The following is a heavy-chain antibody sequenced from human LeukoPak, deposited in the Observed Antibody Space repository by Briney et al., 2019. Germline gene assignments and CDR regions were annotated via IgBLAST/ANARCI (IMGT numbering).Heavy chain of an antibody. D-gene: IGHD3-16*01. CDR1: GFTFSSYE. Sequence: PGGSLRLSCAASGFTFSSYEMNWVRQAPGKGLEWVSYISSSGSTIYYADSVKGRFTISRDNAKNSLYLQMNSLRAEDTAVYYCARGGSGPYAFDYWGQGTLVTVSS. V-gene: IGHV3-48*03. CDR2: ISSSGSTI. CDR3: ARGGSGPYAFDY. J-gene: IGHJ4*02.